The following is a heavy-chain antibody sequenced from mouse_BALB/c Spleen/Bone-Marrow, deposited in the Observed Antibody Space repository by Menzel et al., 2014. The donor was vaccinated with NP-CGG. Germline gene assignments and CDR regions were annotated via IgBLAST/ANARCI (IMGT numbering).Heavy chain of an antibody. V-gene: IGHV1S81*02. CDR3: TRSNGNWFAY. Sequence: QVQLQQPVAELVKPGASVKLSCKASGYTFXSYYMYWVKQRPGQGLEWIGEINPSNGGTNFNEKFKNKATLTVDKSSSTAYMQLSSPIFEDSAVYYCTRSNGNWFAYWGQGTLVTVSA. D-gene: IGHD2-1*01. J-gene: IGHJ3*01. CDR2: INPSNGGT. CDR1: GYTFXSYY.